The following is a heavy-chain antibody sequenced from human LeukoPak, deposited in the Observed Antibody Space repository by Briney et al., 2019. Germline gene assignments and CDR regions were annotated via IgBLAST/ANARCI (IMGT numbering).Heavy chain of an antibody. CDR2: IRYDGSNK. J-gene: IGHJ4*02. V-gene: IGHV3-30*02. D-gene: IGHD3-22*01. Sequence: GGSLRLSCAASGFTFSSYGMHWVRQAPGKGLEWVAFIRYDGSNKYYADSVKGRFTISRDNSENTLYLQMNSLRAEDTAVYYCAKDVDYYDSSGYYYFDYWGQGTLVTVSS. CDR3: AKDVDYYDSSGYYYFDY. CDR1: GFTFSSYG.